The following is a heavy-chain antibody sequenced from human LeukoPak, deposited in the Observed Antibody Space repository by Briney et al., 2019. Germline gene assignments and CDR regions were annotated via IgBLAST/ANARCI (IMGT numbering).Heavy chain of an antibody. CDR3: ARDSSIAAAGWFDP. J-gene: IGHJ5*02. Sequence: PGGSLRLSCAASGFTFSSYAMHWVRQAPGKGLEWVAVISYDGSNKYYADSVKGRFTISRDNSKNTLYLQMNSLRAEDTAVYYCARDSSIAAAGWFDPWGQGTLVTVSP. V-gene: IGHV3-30*04. D-gene: IGHD6-13*01. CDR1: GFTFSSYA. CDR2: ISYDGSNK.